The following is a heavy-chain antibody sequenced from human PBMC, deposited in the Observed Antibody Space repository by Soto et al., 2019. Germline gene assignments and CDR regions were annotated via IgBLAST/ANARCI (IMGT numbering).Heavy chain of an antibody. CDR3: ARVVEGRYYYEGSGY. V-gene: IGHV1-46*01. D-gene: IGHD3-22*01. CDR2: INPKTGTT. J-gene: IGHJ4*02. CDR1: GYTFTNYY. Sequence: QVQLVQSGAEVKKPGASVKVSCKASGYTFTNYYIHWVRQAPGQGLEWVGLINPKTGTTNDAPKFQGGVTMTSDTSTSTAYVELSSLSSEDTAVCYCARVVEGRYYYEGSGYWGQGTRVTVSS.